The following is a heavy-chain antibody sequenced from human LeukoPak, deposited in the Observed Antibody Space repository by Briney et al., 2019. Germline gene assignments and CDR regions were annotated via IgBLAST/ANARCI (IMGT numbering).Heavy chain of an antibody. CDR3: VKGGYCTGGRCYGEYY. CDR1: GYNFPDSY. V-gene: IGHV1-2*02. J-gene: IGHJ4*02. Sequence: ASVKVSCKASGYNFPDSYIQWVRQAPGQGLEWMGWVNPTSGVTDYAQRFQGRVTMTRDASITTAYMDLTSLTPDDTAIYFCVKGGYCTGGRCYGEYYWGQGTQVTVSS. D-gene: IGHD2-15*01. CDR2: VNPTSGVT.